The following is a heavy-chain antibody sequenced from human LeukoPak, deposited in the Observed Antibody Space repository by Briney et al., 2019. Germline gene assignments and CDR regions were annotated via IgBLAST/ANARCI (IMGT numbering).Heavy chain of an antibody. CDR3: TRDSIAARWLAGTTYYYYYMDV. CDR2: IRSKAYGGTT. D-gene: IGHD6-6*01. CDR1: GFTFSSYG. Sequence: PGRSLRLSCAASGFTFSSYGMHWVRQAPGKGLEWVGFIRSKAYGGTTEYAASVKGRFTISRDDSKSIAYLQMNSLKTEDTAVYYCTRDSIAARWLAGTTYYYYYMDVWGKGTTVTVSS. J-gene: IGHJ6*03. V-gene: IGHV3-49*04.